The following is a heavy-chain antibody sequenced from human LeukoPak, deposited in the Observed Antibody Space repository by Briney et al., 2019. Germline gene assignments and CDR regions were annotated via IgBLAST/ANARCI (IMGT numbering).Heavy chain of an antibody. V-gene: IGHV3-23*01. D-gene: IGHD3-10*01. CDR2: ISGSGGST. CDR1: GFTFSSYG. CDR3: AKERWGEFGDPSFDY. J-gene: IGHJ4*02. Sequence: GGSLRLSCAASGFTFSSYGMHWVRQAPGKGLEWISAISGSGGSTYYADSVKGRFTISRDNSKNTLYLQMNSLRAEDTAVYYCAKERWGEFGDPSFDYWGQGTLVTVSS.